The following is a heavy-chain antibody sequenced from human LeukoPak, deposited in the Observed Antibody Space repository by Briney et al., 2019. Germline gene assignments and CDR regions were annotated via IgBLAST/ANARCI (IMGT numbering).Heavy chain of an antibody. J-gene: IGHJ3*02. D-gene: IGHD3-16*01. CDR1: GFTFSSHG. V-gene: IGHV3-23*01. Sequence: WGSLRLSCAASGFTFSSHGMIRVRQAPGKGLEWVSGISPSGGITYYTDSVKGRFTISRDNSKNTQALQMNSLRAEDTAVYYCASYGVAGGFDIWGQGTMVTVSS. CDR3: ASYGVAGGFDI. CDR2: ISPSGGIT.